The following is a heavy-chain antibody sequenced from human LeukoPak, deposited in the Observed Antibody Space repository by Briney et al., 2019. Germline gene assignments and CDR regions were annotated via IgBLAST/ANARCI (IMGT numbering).Heavy chain of an antibody. CDR1: GYTFTSYD. Sequence: ASVKVSCEASGYTFTSYDVNWVRQAPGQGLEWMGWISTYTGKINYAQKLQGRVTMTTDTSTSTAYMELRSLRSDDTAVYYCARDSGTIFGIVRYYFDYWGQGTLVIVSS. CDR3: ARDSGTIFGIVRYYFDY. J-gene: IGHJ4*02. D-gene: IGHD3-3*01. CDR2: ISTYTGKI. V-gene: IGHV1-18*01.